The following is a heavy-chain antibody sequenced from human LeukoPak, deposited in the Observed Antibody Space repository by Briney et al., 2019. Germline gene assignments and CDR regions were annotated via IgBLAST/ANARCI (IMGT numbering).Heavy chain of an antibody. V-gene: IGHV5-51*01. CDR3: ARPDSSSWYYFDY. CDR1: GYSFTTYW. D-gene: IGHD6-13*01. CDR2: IYPGDSDP. J-gene: IGHJ4*02. Sequence: GESLKISCKGSGYSFTTYWIGWVRQMPGKGLEWMGIIYPGDSDPRYSPSFQGQVTISADKSISTAYLQWSSLKASDTAMYYCARPDSSSWYYFDYWGQGTLVTVSS.